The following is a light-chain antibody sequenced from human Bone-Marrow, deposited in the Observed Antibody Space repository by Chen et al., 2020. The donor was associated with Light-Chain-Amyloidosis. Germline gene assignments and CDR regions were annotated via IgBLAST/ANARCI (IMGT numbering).Light chain of an antibody. J-gene: IGLJ2*01. V-gene: IGLV3-25*03. Sequence: SYELTQPPSVSVSPGQPARITCSGDDLPTKYAYWYQQKPGQAPVLVIHRDTDRPSGISERFSGCSSGTTATLTISGVQAEDEADYHCQSADSSGTYEVIFGGGTKLTVL. CDR2: RDT. CDR3: QSADSSGTYEVI. CDR1: DLPTKY.